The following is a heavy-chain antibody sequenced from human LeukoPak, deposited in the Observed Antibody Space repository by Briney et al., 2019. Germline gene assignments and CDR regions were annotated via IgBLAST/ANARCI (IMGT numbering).Heavy chain of an antibody. CDR2: ITATSNTR. J-gene: IGHJ4*02. Sequence: PGGSLRLSCAASGFTFSSYTMNWVRQAPGKWLEWISSITATSNTRQYADSVEGRVSISRDNVKNSMYLQMNSLRAEDTAVYYCARESHYYGSGSYYGIFDYWGQGTLVTVSS. D-gene: IGHD3-10*01. CDR1: GFTFSSYT. CDR3: ARESHYYGSGSYYGIFDY. V-gene: IGHV3-48*01.